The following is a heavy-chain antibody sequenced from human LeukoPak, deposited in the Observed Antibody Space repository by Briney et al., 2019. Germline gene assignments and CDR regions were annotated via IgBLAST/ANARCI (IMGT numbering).Heavy chain of an antibody. CDR1: GGSISSHY. CDR2: IYHSGNT. V-gene: IGHV4-59*11. D-gene: IGHD3-3*01. J-gene: IGHJ3*02. CDR3: ARGYDFWSGVMSDAFDI. Sequence: SETLSLTCTVSGGSISSHYWSWVRQTPGKELEWIGHIYHSGNTKYNSALKGRVTISDDASKNQFSLRLSSVTAADTAVYFCARGYDFWSGVMSDAFDIWGRGTKVTVSS.